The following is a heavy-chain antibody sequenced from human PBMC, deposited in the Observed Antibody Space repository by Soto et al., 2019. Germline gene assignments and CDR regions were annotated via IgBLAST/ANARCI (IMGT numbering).Heavy chain of an antibody. CDR1: GFTFSSYA. V-gene: IGHV3-23*01. Sequence: EVQLLESGGGLVQPGGSLRLSCAASGFTFSSYAMRWVRQAPVKGLEWVSAISGSGDSTYYADSVKGRFTISRDNSKNTLYRQMNSLRAEDTAVDYCARRGSGSYYDYWGQGTLVTVSS. J-gene: IGHJ4*02. CDR3: ARRGSGSYYDY. D-gene: IGHD1-26*01. CDR2: ISGSGDST.